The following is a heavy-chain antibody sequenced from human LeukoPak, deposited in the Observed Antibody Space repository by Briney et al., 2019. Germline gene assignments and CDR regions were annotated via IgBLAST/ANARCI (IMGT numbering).Heavy chain of an antibody. D-gene: IGHD6-6*01. CDR2: ISSSSNVI. V-gene: IGHV3-21*01. CDR3: ARNYRSSSSHFDY. Sequence: PGGSLRLSCAASGFTFNFYTMNWVRQAPGKGLEWVSSISSSSNVIYYADLVKGRFTISRDNAKNPLYLQMNHLTAVDTAVYYCARNYRSSSSHFDYWGQGSLVTVSS. CDR1: GFTFNFYT. J-gene: IGHJ4*02.